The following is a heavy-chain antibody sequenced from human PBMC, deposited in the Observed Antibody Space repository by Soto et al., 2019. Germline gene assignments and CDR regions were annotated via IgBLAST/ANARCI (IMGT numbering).Heavy chain of an antibody. V-gene: IGHV3-23*01. D-gene: IGHD6-6*01. CDR1: GFTFSSYA. CDR3: AKKADSSSPWGALDI. J-gene: IGHJ3*02. Sequence: EVQLLESGGGLVQPGGSLRLSCAASGFTFSSYAMTWVRQAPAQGLEWVSGISGSGGGTYYADSVKGRFTISRDSSKNTLYLQMDSLRAEDRGVYYCAKKADSSSPWGALDIWGQGTMVSVSS. CDR2: ISGSGGGT.